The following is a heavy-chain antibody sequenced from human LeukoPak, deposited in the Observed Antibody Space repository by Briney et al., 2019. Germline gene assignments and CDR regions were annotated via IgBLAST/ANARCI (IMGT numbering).Heavy chain of an antibody. CDR1: GFTFSSYA. CDR3: ARMVRGSSWVDAFDI. J-gene: IGHJ3*02. Sequence: PGGSLRLSCAASGFTFSSYAMHWVRQAPGKGLEWVAVISYDGSSKYYADSVKGRFTISRDNSKNTLYLQMNSLRAEDTAVYYCARMVRGSSWVDAFDIWGQGTMVTVSS. V-gene: IGHV3-30-3*01. CDR2: ISYDGSSK. D-gene: IGHD6-13*01.